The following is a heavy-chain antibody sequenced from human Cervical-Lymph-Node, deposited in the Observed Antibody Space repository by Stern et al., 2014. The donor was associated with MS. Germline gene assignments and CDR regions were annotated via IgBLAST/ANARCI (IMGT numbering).Heavy chain of an antibody. V-gene: IGHV1-69*01. J-gene: IGHJ4*02. CDR2: IIPMSGTE. Sequence: VQLEESGAEVKKPGSSVKVSCKASGGTFTTYAISWVRQAPGQGLEWMGGIIPMSGTEKYAQKFQGRVTITADASTTTAYMELSSLKFDDTAVYYCARDLSGIGYYDYWGQGTLVAVSS. CDR3: ARDLSGIGYYDY. CDR1: GGTFTTYA. D-gene: IGHD3-22*01.